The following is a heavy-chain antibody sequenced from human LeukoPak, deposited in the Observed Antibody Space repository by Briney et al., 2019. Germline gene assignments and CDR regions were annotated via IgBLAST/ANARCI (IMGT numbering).Heavy chain of an antibody. CDR3: ARARKNIAARLGGYWFDP. CDR1: GYTFTGYY. D-gene: IGHD6-6*01. V-gene: IGHV1-2*02. J-gene: IGHJ5*02. Sequence: ASVKVSCKASGYTFTGYYMHWVRQAPGQGLEWMGWINPNSGGTNYAQKFQGRVTMTRDTSISTAYMELSRLRSDDTAVYYCARARKNIAARLGGYWFDPWGQGTLVTVSS. CDR2: INPNSGGT.